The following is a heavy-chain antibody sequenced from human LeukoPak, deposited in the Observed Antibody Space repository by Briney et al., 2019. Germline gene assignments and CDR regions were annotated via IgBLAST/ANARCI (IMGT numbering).Heavy chain of an antibody. CDR1: GGSISSYY. Sequence: KPSETLSLTCTVSGGSISSYYWSWIRQPPGKGLEWIGYIYYSGSTNCNPSLKSRVTISVDTSKNQFSLKLSSVTAADTAVYYCARVSGHFDYWGQGTLVTVSS. V-gene: IGHV4-59*01. J-gene: IGHJ4*02. CDR3: ARVSGHFDY. CDR2: IYYSGST.